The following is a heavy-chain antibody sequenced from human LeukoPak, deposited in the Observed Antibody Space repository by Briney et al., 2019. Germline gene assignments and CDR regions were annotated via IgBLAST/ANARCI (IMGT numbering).Heavy chain of an antibody. V-gene: IGHV3-49*04. D-gene: IGHD2-21*02. CDR2: IRSKAYGGTT. Sequence: PGGSLRLPCTASGFTFGDYAMSWVRQAPGKGLEWVGFIRSKAYGGTTEYAASVKGRFTISRDDSKSIAYLQMNSLKTEDTAVYYCTRDNCGGDCYSEDYWGQGTLVTVSS. CDR1: GFTFGDYA. J-gene: IGHJ4*02. CDR3: TRDNCGGDCYSEDY.